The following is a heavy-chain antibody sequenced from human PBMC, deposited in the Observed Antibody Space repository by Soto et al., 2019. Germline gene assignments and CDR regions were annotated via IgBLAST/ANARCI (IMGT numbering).Heavy chain of an antibody. Sequence: QVQLVQSGAEVKKPGSSVKVSCKASGGTFSSYAISWVRQAPGQGLEWMGGIIPIFGTANYAQKFQGRVTITAAESTSTADMELSSLRYEDKAVYYCARVLEPIYYYYGMDVWGQGTTVTVSS. CDR2: IIPIFGTA. J-gene: IGHJ6*02. CDR1: GGTFSSYA. D-gene: IGHD3-3*01. V-gene: IGHV1-69*01. CDR3: ARVLEPIYYYYGMDV.